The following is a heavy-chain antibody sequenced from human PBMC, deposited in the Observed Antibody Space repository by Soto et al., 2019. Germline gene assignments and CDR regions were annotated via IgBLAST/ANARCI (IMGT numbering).Heavy chain of an antibody. CDR1: GFIFSNYG. D-gene: IGHD3-10*02. J-gene: IGHJ4*02. Sequence: GGSLRLSCVGSGFIFSNYGMHWVRQAPGKGLEWVAFISYDGSDILYADSVKGRFTISRDNSKSTLFLHMNRPTAEDTAIYFCAIVRVADSALDHWGQGTLVTVSS. V-gene: IGHV3-30*02. CDR2: ISYDGSDI. CDR3: AIVRVADSALDH.